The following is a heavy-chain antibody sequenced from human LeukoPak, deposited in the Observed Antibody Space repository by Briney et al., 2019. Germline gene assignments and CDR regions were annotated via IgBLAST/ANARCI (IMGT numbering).Heavy chain of an antibody. V-gene: IGHV1-69*04. CDR1: GGTFSSYA. D-gene: IGHD2-2*01. Sequence: SVKVSCKASGGTFSSYAVSWVRQAPGQGLEWMGRIIPIFGIANYAQKFQGRVTITADKSTSTAYMELSSLRSEDTAVYYCARDEGYCSSTSCYAHDYWGQGTLVTVSS. CDR3: ARDEGYCSSTSCYAHDY. J-gene: IGHJ4*02. CDR2: IIPIFGIA.